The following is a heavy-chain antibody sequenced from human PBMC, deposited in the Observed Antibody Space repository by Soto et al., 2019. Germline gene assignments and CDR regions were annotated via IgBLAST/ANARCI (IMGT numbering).Heavy chain of an antibody. CDR2: IHYSGTT. CDR1: GYSISSSNW. Sequence: QVQLQESGPRLVKPSDTLSLTCAVSGYSISSSNWWGWIRQPPGKGLEWIGYIHYSGTTYDNPSPNRRVTMSVDTSKNKFTLKLSSVTAVDTALYYCARGGGNGDAFDVWGQGTLVTVSS. V-gene: IGHV4-28*03. J-gene: IGHJ3*01. D-gene: IGHD2-15*01. CDR3: ARGGGNGDAFDV.